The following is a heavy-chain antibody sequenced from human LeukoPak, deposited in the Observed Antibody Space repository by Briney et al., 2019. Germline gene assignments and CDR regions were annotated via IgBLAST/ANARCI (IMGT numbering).Heavy chain of an antibody. CDR2: INHSGST. V-gene: IGHV4-34*01. D-gene: IGHD4-17*01. CDR3: ARVGRDGYYHAEVDDYYYMDA. Sequence: PSETLSLTCAVYGGSPSGYYWCWVRQPPGEGLEWVGEINHSGSTNYNPSLQCRVTISVDTSKKQIPLKRNSADSAVTAVSYCARVGRDGYYHAEVDDYYYMDAWGKGTTVTVSS. CDR1: GGSPSGYY. J-gene: IGHJ6*03.